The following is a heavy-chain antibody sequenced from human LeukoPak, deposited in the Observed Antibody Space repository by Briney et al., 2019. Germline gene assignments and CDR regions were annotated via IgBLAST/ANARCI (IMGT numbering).Heavy chain of an antibody. V-gene: IGHV3-7*01. J-gene: IGHJ4*02. CDR1: GFSFSSYW. CDR3: ARKDSSPRTFDY. CDR2: IKEDGSEK. Sequence: GGSLRLSCAASGFSFSSYWMSWVRQAPGKGLEWVANIKEDGSEKNYVDSVKGRFTISRDNAKNSLYLQMNSLRAEDTAVYCCARKDSSPRTFDYWGQGTLVTVSS. D-gene: IGHD3-22*01.